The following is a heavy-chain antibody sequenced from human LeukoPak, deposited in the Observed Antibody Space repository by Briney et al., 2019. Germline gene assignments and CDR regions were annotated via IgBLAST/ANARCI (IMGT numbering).Heavy chain of an antibody. J-gene: IGHJ4*02. V-gene: IGHV3-33*01. D-gene: IGHD3-22*01. CDR1: GFTFSNYG. CDR2: IWYDGSDK. CDR3: ARDPEFDSSGYSPPLQY. Sequence: GGSLRLSCAASGFTFSNYGMHWVRQAPGKGLEWVAVIWYDGSDKYYADPVKGRFTISRDNSKNTLYLQMNSLRAEDTAVYYCARDPEFDSSGYSPPLQYWGQGTLVTVSS.